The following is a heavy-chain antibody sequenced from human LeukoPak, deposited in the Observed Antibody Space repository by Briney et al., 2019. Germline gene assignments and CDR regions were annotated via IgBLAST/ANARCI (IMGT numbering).Heavy chain of an antibody. J-gene: IGHJ6*02. V-gene: IGHV3-23*01. Sequence: PGGSLRLSCAASGFTFSSYAMSWVRQAPGKGLEWVSAISGSGGSTYYADSVKGRFTISRDNSKNTLYLQMNSLRAEDTAVYYCAREKYYYDSSGYLNYYYYYYGMDVWGQGTTVTVSS. CDR3: AREKYYYDSSGYLNYYYYYYGMDV. CDR2: ISGSGGST. CDR1: GFTFSSYA. D-gene: IGHD3-22*01.